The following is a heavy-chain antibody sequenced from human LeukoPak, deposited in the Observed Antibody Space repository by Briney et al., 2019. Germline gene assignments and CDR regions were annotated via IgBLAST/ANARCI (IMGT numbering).Heavy chain of an antibody. D-gene: IGHD5-12*01. CDR1: GGTFSSYA. V-gene: IGHV1-69*13. J-gene: IGHJ5*02. Sequence: GASVKVSCKASGGTFSSYAISWVRQAPGQGLEWMGGIIPIFGTASYAQKFQGRVTITADESTSTAYMELSSLRSEDTAVYYCAAERGYSGYDSGIDPWGQGTLVTVSS. CDR2: IIPIFGTA. CDR3: AAERGYSGYDSGIDP.